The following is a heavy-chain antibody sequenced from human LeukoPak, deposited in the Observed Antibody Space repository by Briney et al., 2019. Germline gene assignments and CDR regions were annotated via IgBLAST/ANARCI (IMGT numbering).Heavy chain of an antibody. V-gene: IGHV3-21*01. CDR1: GFTFSSYS. Sequence: PGGSLRLSCAASGFTFSSYSMNWVRQAPGKGLEWVSSISSSSSYIYYADSVKGRFTISRDNAKNSLYLQMNTLSAEDTAVYYCARASDSSGCIDYWGQGTLVTVSS. CDR3: ARASDSSGCIDY. CDR2: ISSSSSYI. D-gene: IGHD3-22*01. J-gene: IGHJ4*02.